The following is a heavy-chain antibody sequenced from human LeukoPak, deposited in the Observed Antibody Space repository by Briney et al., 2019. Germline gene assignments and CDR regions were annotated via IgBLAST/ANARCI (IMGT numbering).Heavy chain of an antibody. D-gene: IGHD5-24*01. CDR2: INHSGST. J-gene: IGHJ6*02. V-gene: IGHV4-34*01. CDR1: GGSFSGYY. Sequence: PSETLSLTCAVYGGSFSGYYWSWIRQPPGKGLEWIGEINHSGSTNYNPSLKSRVTISVDTSKNQFSLKLSSVTAADTAVYYCARGPRRDGYNSLRYYYYYGIDVWGQGTTVTVSS. CDR3: ARGPRRDGYNSLRYYYYYGIDV.